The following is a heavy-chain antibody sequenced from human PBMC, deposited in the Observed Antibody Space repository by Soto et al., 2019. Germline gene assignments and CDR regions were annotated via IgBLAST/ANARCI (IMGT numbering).Heavy chain of an antibody. CDR2: ISGSGSKT. J-gene: IGHJ5*02. CDR1: GFTFSSYA. Sequence: EVQLLESGGGLVQPGGSLRLSCAASGFTFSSYAMSWVRQAPGKGLECVSTISGSGSKTYYADSVKGRFTISKDNSKSTLNLQMNSLRAEDTAVYYCAKDSLNYYYSSGPFDPWGQGTLVTVSS. CDR3: AKDSLNYYYSSGPFDP. D-gene: IGHD3-10*01. V-gene: IGHV3-23*01.